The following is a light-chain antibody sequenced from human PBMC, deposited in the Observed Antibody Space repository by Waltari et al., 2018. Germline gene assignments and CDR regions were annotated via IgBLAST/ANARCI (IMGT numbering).Light chain of an antibody. V-gene: IGKV3-20*01. J-gene: IGKJ2*01. CDR1: QSVSSNN. CDR3: QQYGRSWNT. CDR2: GAS. Sequence: EIVLTQSQGTLSLSPGERATLSCSASQSVSSNNLAWYQQRPSQAPRLLIHGASRRATFIPDRFSGSGSGTDFTLTITGLEPEEFAVYFCQQYGRSWNTFGQGTKLEIK.